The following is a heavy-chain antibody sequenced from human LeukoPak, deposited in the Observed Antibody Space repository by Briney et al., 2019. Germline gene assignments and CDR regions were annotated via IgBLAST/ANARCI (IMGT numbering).Heavy chain of an antibody. J-gene: IGHJ4*02. V-gene: IGHV3-53*01. CDR3: AAYSSCDY. CDR1: GFTVSSNY. Sequence: PGGSLRLSCAASGFTVSSNYITWVRQAPGEGLEWISLIYSGGRTYYADSVKGRLTISRDNSKNTLYLQMNSLRAEDTAVYYCAAYSSCDYWGQGTLVTVSS. CDR2: IYSGGRT. D-gene: IGHD6-6*01.